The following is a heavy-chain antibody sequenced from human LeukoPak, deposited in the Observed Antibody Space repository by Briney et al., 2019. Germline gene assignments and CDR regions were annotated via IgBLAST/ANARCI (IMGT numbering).Heavy chain of an antibody. CDR3: ARAMVRGVIITFLDY. CDR2: INPSGGST. V-gene: IGHV1-46*01. Sequence: ASVKVSCKASGYTFTSYYMHWVRQAPGQGLEWMGIINPSGGSTSYAQKLQGRVTMTTDTSTSTAYMELRSLRSDDTAVYYCARAMVRGVIITFLDYWGQGTLVTVSS. J-gene: IGHJ4*02. CDR1: GYTFTSYY. D-gene: IGHD3-10*01.